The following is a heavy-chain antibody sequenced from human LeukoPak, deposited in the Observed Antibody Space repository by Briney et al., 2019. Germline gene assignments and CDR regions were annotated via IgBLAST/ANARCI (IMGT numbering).Heavy chain of an antibody. CDR1: GGSISSYY. V-gene: IGHV4-34*01. CDR3: VRASWFLYAFDI. Sequence: SETLSLTCTVSGGSISSYYWSWIRQPPGKGLEWIGEINHSGSTNYNPSLKSRVTISVDTSKNQFSLKLSSVTAADTSVYYWVRASWFLYAFDIWGQGTMVTVSS. J-gene: IGHJ3*02. D-gene: IGHD3-3*01. CDR2: INHSGST.